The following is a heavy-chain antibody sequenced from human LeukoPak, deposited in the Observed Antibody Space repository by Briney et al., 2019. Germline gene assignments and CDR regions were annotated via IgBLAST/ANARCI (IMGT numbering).Heavy chain of an antibody. CDR2: SRNKANSYTT. CDR3: ARAKGALDY. Sequence: GGSLRLSCAASGFTFSDHYMDWVRQAPGKGLEWVGRSRNKANSYTTEYAASVKGRFTISRDESKNSLYLQMNSLKTEDTAVYYCARAKGALDYWGQGTLVTVSS. CDR1: GFTFSDHY. J-gene: IGHJ4*02. D-gene: IGHD4/OR15-4a*01. V-gene: IGHV3-72*01.